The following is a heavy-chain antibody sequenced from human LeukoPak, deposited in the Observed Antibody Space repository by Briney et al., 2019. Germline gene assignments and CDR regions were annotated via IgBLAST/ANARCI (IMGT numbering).Heavy chain of an antibody. V-gene: IGHV4-34*01. D-gene: IGHD2-15*01. J-gene: IGHJ4*02. CDR2: INLSGDT. CDR1: GASFSDYY. Sequence: SETLTLSCAVSGASFSDYYRSWIRQAPGKGLEWLGEINLSGDTDYNPSLKTRIIISIDTSKNQFSLRLSSVTAADTAVYYCARDFDATGFYPFYWGQGTPVIVSS. CDR3: ARDFDATGFYPFY.